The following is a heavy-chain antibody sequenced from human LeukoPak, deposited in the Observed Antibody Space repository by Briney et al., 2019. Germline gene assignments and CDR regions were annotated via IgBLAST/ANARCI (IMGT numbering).Heavy chain of an antibody. Sequence: KAGGSLRLSCAASGFTFSSYSMNWVRQAPGKGLEWVSSISSSSSYIYYADSVKGRFTTSRDNAKNSLYLQMNSLRAEDTAVYYCARDRSSWSWRDAFDIWGQGTMVTVSS. V-gene: IGHV3-21*01. CDR1: GFTFSSYS. J-gene: IGHJ3*02. CDR3: ARDRSSWSWRDAFDI. D-gene: IGHD6-13*01. CDR2: ISSSSSYI.